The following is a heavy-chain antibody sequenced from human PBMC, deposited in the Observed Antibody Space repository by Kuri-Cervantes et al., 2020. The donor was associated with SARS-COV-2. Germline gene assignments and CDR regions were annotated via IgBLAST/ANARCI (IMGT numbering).Heavy chain of an antibody. CDR2: INPYGSYT. D-gene: IGHD1-20*01. CDR3: VKDGYHWNFDY. Sequence: GESLKISCAASGFTFSGHWIRWVREAAGKGLVWVSHINPYGSYTNNADSVKGRFTLSRDNAKNMLFRQMNSLRTEDTAVYYCVKDGYHWNFDYWGQGTLVTVSS. CDR1: GFTFSGHW. V-gene: IGHV3-74*01. J-gene: IGHJ4*02.